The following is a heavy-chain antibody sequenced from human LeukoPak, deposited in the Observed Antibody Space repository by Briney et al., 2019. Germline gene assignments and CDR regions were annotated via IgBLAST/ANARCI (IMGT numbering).Heavy chain of an antibody. CDR2: IWYDGTNK. J-gene: IGHJ4*02. CDR1: GFMFRTYG. Sequence: PGGSLRLSCAASGFMFRTYGMQWVRQAPGKGLEWVAVIWYDGTNKYYIDSVKGRFTISRDNSKNTLYLQMNSLRAEDTAVYCCARGQHSPDYWGQGTLVTVSS. V-gene: IGHV3-33*01. D-gene: IGHD2-15*01. CDR3: ARGQHSPDY.